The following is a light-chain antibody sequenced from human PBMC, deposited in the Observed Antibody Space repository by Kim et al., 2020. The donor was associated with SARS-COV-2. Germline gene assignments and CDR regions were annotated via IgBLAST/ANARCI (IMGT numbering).Light chain of an antibody. CDR2: QDS. V-gene: IGLV3-1*01. CDR3: QAWDSSTAV. CDR1: KWGDKY. J-gene: IGLJ1*01. Sequence: SEAPGKTASITCSGDKWGDKYACWYQQKPGQSPVLVIYQDSKRPSGIPERFSGSNAGNTATLTISGTQAMDEADYYCQAWDSSTAVFGTGTKVTVL.